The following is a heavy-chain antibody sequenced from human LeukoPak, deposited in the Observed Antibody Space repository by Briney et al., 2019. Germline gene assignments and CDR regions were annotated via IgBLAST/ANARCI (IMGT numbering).Heavy chain of an antibody. CDR1: GYTFTSYG. V-gene: IGHV1-69*04. Sequence: ASVKVSCKASGYTFTSYGISWVRQAPGQGLEWMGRIIPILGIANYAQKFQGRVTITADKSTSTAYMELSSLRSEDTAVYYCATNFGVVISRYGMDVWGQGTTVTVSS. CDR2: IIPILGIA. D-gene: IGHD3-3*01. CDR3: ATNFGVVISRYGMDV. J-gene: IGHJ6*02.